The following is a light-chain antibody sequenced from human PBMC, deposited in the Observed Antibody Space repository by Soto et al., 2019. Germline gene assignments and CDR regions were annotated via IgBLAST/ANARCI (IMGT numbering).Light chain of an antibody. CDR3: QLYGTSPH. CDR2: ASS. J-gene: IGKJ5*01. V-gene: IGKV3-20*01. CDR1: QSRGSNF. Sequence: EIVLTQSPCTLSLSPGERATLSCKTSQSRGSNFLAWYQHKPGQAPSLLIYASSNRATGIPDRLSGSASGTDFTLTINRPDPEDFAVYYCQLYGTSPHFGQGTRLEIK.